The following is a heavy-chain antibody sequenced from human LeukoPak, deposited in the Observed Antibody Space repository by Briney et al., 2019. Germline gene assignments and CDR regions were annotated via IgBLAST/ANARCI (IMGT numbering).Heavy chain of an antibody. CDR2: IYYSGST. Sequence: SETLSLTCTVSGGSISSYYWSWIRQPPGKGLEWIGYIYYSGSTNYNPSLKSRVTISVDTSKNQFSLKLSSVTAADTAVYYCARNYYGSGSYYRSYGAFDIWGQGTMVTVSS. J-gene: IGHJ3*02. D-gene: IGHD3-10*01. V-gene: IGHV4-59*01. CDR3: ARNYYGSGSYYRSYGAFDI. CDR1: GGSISSYY.